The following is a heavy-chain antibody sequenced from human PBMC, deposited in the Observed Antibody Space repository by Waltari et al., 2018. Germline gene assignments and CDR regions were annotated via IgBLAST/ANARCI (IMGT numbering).Heavy chain of an antibody. CDR2: ISGYNANT. Sequence: QVQLVQSGGEVKKPGASVKVSCKASGYAFTNFGISWVRQAPGQGLEWMGWISGYNANTLYAQNRRDRLTMTTDTSTTTAYMERRSLTSDDTAIYYCARPSSLGHSGYDLGDMNYWGQGSLVTVSS. D-gene: IGHD5-12*01. J-gene: IGHJ4*02. CDR1: GYAFTNFG. V-gene: IGHV1-18*01. CDR3: ARPSSLGHSGYDLGDMNY.